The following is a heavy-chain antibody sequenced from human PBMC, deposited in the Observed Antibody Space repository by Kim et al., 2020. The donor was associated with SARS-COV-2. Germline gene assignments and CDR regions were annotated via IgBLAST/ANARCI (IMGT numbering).Heavy chain of an antibody. J-gene: IGHJ4*01. D-gene: IGHD3-10*01. Sequence: SETLSLTCPVTGGSISCGGYYWSWIRHHPGKGLEWIGYIYYSGSTYYNPSLKSRVTISVDTSKNQFSLKLSSVTAADTAVYYCARGPTMVRGVTHFDYLG. V-gene: IGHV4-31*03. CDR1: GGSISCGGYY. CDR2: IYYSGST. CDR3: ARGPTMVRGVTHFDY.